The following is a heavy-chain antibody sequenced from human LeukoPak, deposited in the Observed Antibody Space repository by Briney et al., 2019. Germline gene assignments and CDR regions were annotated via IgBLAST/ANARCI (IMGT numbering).Heavy chain of an antibody. Sequence: ASVKVSCKASGGTFSSYAISWVRQAPGQGLEWMGGIIPIFGTANYAQKFQGRVTITADESTSTAYMELSSLRSEDTAVYCCARDLPASSSLDYWGQGTLVTVSS. CDR3: ARDLPASSSLDY. J-gene: IGHJ4*02. CDR1: GGTFSSYA. CDR2: IIPIFGTA. V-gene: IGHV1-69*13. D-gene: IGHD6-6*01.